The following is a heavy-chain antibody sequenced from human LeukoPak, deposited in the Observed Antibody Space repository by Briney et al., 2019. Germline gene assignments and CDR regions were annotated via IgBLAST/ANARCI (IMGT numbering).Heavy chain of an antibody. CDR3: ARRGVDSSGYRDAFDI. V-gene: IGHV5-51*01. J-gene: IGHJ3*02. CDR2: IYPGDSDT. D-gene: IGHD3-22*01. Sequence: GESLKISCKGSGYSLTNYWIAWVRQMPGKGLEWMGIIYPGDSDTTYSPSFQGQVTISADKSINTAYLQWSSLKASDTAMYYCARRGVDSSGYRDAFDIWGQGTMVTVSS. CDR1: GYSLTNYW.